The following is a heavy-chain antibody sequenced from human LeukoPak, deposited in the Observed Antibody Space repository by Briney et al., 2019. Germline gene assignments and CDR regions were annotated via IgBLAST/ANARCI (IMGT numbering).Heavy chain of an antibody. Sequence: KPGGSLRLSCAASGFTFSDYYMSWIRQAPGKGLECVSSISGSGTSTYYADSVKGRFTISRDNAKNTLYLQMNSLGAEDTAVYYCARGSGYSYGALDYWGQGTLVTVSS. CDR2: ISGSGTST. V-gene: IGHV3-11*04. D-gene: IGHD5-18*01. J-gene: IGHJ4*02. CDR1: GFTFSDYY. CDR3: ARGSGYSYGALDY.